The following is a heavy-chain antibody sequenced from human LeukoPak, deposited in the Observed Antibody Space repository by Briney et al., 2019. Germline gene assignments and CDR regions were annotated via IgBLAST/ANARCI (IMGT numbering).Heavy chain of an antibody. J-gene: IGHJ4*02. CDR1: GYSFTSYY. V-gene: IGHV1-46*01. D-gene: IGHD4-17*01. Sequence: GASVKVSCKASGYSFTSYYMHWVRQAPGQGLEWMGIINPNGGSTSYAQKFQGRVTMTRDTSTSTVYMELSSLRSDDTAVYYCARGGTVLRPNSPYDYWGQGTLVTVSS. CDR3: ARGGTVLRPNSPYDY. CDR2: INPNGGST.